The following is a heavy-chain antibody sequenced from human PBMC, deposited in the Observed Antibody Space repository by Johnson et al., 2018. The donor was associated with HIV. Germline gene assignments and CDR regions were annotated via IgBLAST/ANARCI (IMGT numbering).Heavy chain of an antibody. D-gene: IGHD2-21*01. CDR3: AKEGGARDHDAFDI. J-gene: IGHJ3*02. CDR1: GISFSSYW. V-gene: IGHV3-74*01. Sequence: VQLVESGGGLVQPGGSLRLSCVASGISFSSYWMHWVRQAPGKGLVWVSRIKSDGTSTNYADSVKGRFTISRDNSKNTLYLQMNSLRAEDTAVYYCAKEGGARDHDAFDIWGQGTMVTVSS. CDR2: IKSDGTST.